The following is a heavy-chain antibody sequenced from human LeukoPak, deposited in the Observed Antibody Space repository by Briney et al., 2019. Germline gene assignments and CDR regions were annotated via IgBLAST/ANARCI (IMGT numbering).Heavy chain of an antibody. Sequence: SETLSLTCTVSGGSISSHYWSWIRQPPGKGLEWIGYIYTSGSTNYNPSLKSRVTISVDTSKNQFSLKLSSVTAADTAVYYCARHGTYYYDSSGALDYWGQGTLVTVSS. J-gene: IGHJ4*02. CDR3: ARHGTYYYDSSGALDY. CDR1: GGSISSHY. CDR2: IYTSGST. D-gene: IGHD3-22*01. V-gene: IGHV4-59*08.